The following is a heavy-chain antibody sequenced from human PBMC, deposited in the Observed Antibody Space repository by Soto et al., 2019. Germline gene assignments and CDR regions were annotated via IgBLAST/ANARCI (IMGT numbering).Heavy chain of an antibody. V-gene: IGHV4-59*08. Sequence: SETLSLTCTVSGGSISGYYWSWMRQPPGKGLEWVGYVSHSGSTNYNPSLKSRLTMSVDTSKNRFSLKLSSVTAADTAVYYCARHRGYGDWFFDYWGQGTLVTVSS. J-gene: IGHJ4*02. D-gene: IGHD4-17*01. CDR2: VSHSGST. CDR1: GGSISGYY. CDR3: ARHRGYGDWFFDY.